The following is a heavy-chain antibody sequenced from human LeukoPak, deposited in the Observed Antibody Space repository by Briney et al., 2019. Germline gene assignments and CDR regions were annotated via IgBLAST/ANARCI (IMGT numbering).Heavy chain of an antibody. CDR3: ARTVAATDYYYYYMDV. D-gene: IGHD2-15*01. J-gene: IGHJ6*03. Sequence: SETLSLTCAVYGGSFSGYYWSWIRQPPGKGLEWIGYIYYSGSTNYNPSLKSRVTISVDTSKNQFSLKLSSVTAADTAVYYCARTVAATDYYYYYMDVWGKGTTVTVSS. V-gene: IGHV4-59*01. CDR1: GGSFSGYY. CDR2: IYYSGST.